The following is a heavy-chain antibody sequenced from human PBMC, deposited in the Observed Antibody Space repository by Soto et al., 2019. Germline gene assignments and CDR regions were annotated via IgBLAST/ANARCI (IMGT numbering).Heavy chain of an antibody. CDR2: ISGSGGST. V-gene: IGHV3-23*01. CDR1: GFTFSSYA. Sequence: EVQLLESGGGLVQPGGSLRLSCAASGFTFSSYAMSWVRQAPGKGLEWVSAISGSGGSTYYADSVKGRFTISRDNSKNTLYLQINSLRAEDTAVYYCAKDPTPYNWNYNWFDPWGQGTLVTVSS. D-gene: IGHD1-7*01. J-gene: IGHJ5*02. CDR3: AKDPTPYNWNYNWFDP.